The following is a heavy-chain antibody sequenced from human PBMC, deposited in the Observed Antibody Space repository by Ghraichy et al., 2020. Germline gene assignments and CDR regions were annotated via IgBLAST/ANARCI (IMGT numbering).Heavy chain of an antibody. D-gene: IGHD1-26*01. CDR2: ISSTSIYI. J-gene: IGHJ4*02. Sequence: GESLRLSCAASGFTFSDYNMNWVRQAPGKGLEWVSSISSTSIYIRYTDSLRGRFTISRDNAKNSLYLHMSSLRAEDTAVYYCARGRGATPGYYFDYWGQGSLVTVSS. CDR1: GFTFSDYN. V-gene: IGHV3-21*01. CDR3: ARGRGATPGYYFDY.